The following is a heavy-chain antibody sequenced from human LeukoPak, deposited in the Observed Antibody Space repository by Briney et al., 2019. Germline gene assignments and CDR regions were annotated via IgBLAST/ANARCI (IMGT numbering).Heavy chain of an antibody. CDR1: GYTFTSYG. CDR2: ISAASGNT. J-gene: IGHJ4*02. V-gene: IGHV1-18*01. CDR3: ARDQGQFDY. Sequence: GASVKVSCKASGYTFTSYGITWVRQAPGQGLEWMGWISAASGNTNYAQKLQGRVTMTTDTSTGTAYIELRSLRSDDTAVYYCARDQGQFDYWGQGTLVTVSS.